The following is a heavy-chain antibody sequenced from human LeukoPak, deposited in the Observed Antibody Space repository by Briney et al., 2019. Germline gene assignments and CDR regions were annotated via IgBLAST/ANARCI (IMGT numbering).Heavy chain of an antibody. CDR3: ARGLLWFGELYAQFDY. Sequence: SQTLSLTCAISGDSVSSNSAAWNWIRQSPSRGLEWLGRTYYRSKWYNDYAVSVKSRITINPDTSKNQFSLQLNSVTPEDTAAYYCARGLLWFGELYAQFDYWGQGTLVTVSS. D-gene: IGHD3-10*01. CDR1: GDSVSSNSAA. J-gene: IGHJ4*02. CDR2: TYYRSKWYN. V-gene: IGHV6-1*01.